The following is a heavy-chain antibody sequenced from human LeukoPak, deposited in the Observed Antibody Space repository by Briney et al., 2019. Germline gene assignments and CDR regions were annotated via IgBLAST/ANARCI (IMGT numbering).Heavy chain of an antibody. J-gene: IGHJ4*02. CDR1: GFTFSSYA. CDR3: TTLYDYVWGSYRSLKYYFGY. D-gene: IGHD3-16*02. V-gene: IGHV3-23*01. Sequence: GGSLRLSCAASGFTFSSYAMSWVRQAPGKGLEWVSAISGSGGSTYYADSVKGRFTISRDNSKNTLYLQMNSLRAEDTAVYYCTTLYDYVWGSYRSLKYYFGYWGQGTLVTVSS. CDR2: ISGSGGST.